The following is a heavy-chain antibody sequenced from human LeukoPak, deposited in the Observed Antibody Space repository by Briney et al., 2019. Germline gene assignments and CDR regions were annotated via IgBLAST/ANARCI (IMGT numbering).Heavy chain of an antibody. CDR1: GGTFSSYA. J-gene: IGHJ4*02. D-gene: IGHD1-26*01. V-gene: IGHV1-69*04. CDR2: IIPILGIA. CDR3: AREGGSGSYYFDY. Sequence: GASVKVSCKASGGTFSSYAISWVRQAPGQGLEWMGRIIPILGIANYAQKFQGRVTITADKSTSTAYMELSSLRSEDTAVYYCAREGGSGSYYFDYWGQGTLVTVSS.